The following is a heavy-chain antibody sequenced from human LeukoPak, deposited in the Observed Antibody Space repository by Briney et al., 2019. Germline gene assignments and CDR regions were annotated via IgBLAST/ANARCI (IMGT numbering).Heavy chain of an antibody. Sequence: GGSLRLSCAASGFTFSSYGMHWVRQAPGKGLEWVAIISYDGINKYYTGSVKGRFTISRDNSKNTLYLQMNSLRAEDTAVYYCAKDRAGYSGYDSLGYWGQGTLVTVSS. CDR1: GFTFSSYG. V-gene: IGHV3-30*18. D-gene: IGHD5-12*01. J-gene: IGHJ4*02. CDR2: ISYDGINK. CDR3: AKDRAGYSGYDSLGY.